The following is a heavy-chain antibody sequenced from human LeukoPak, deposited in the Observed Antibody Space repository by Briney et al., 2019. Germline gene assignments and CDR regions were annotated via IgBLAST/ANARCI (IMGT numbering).Heavy chain of an antibody. CDR2: ISAYNGNT. CDR3: ARDRVVVTAIRTYYYGMDV. CDR1: GYTFTSYG. V-gene: IGHV1-18*01. Sequence: ASVKVSCKASGYTFTSYGISWVRQAPGQGLEWMGWISAYNGNTNYAQKLQGRVTMTTDTSTSTAYMELRSLRSDDTAVYYCARDRVVVTAIRTYYYGMDVWGQGTTVTVSS. J-gene: IGHJ6*02. D-gene: IGHD2-21*02.